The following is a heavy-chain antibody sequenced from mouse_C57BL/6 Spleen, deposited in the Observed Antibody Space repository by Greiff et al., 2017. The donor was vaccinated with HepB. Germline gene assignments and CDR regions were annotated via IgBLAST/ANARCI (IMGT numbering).Heavy chain of an antibody. J-gene: IGHJ2*01. D-gene: IGHD2-3*01. CDR3: AVYDGYLRFFDY. CDR1: GYSFTGYY. V-gene: IGHV1-42*01. Sequence: DVQLQESGPELVKPGASVKISCKASGYSFTGYYMNWVKQSPEKSLEWIGEINPSTGGTTYNQKFKAKATLTVDKSSSTAYMQLKSLTSEDSAVYYCAVYDGYLRFFDYWGQGTTLTVSS. CDR2: INPSTGGT.